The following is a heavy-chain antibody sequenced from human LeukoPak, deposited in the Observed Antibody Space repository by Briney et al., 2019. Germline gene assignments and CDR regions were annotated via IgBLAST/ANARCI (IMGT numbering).Heavy chain of an antibody. CDR1: GFTFSSYW. Sequence: PGGSLRLSCAASGFTFSSYWMSWVRQAPGKGLERVANIKQDGSEKYYVDSVKGRFTISRDNAKNSLYLQMNSLRAEDTAVYYCARDSDYDFWSPHGMDVWGQGTTVTVSS. CDR3: ARDSDYDFWSPHGMDV. J-gene: IGHJ6*02. V-gene: IGHV3-7*01. CDR2: IKQDGSEK. D-gene: IGHD3-3*01.